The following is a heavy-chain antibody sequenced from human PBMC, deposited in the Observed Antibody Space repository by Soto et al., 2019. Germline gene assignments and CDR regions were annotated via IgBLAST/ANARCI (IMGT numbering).Heavy chain of an antibody. CDR1: GGSISSGGYS. J-gene: IGHJ4*02. D-gene: IGHD4-17*01. Sequence: SETLSLTCAVSGGSISSGGYSWSWIRQPPGKGLEWIGYIYHSGSTYYNPSLKSRVTISVDRSKNQFSLKLSSVTAADTAVYYCARHETLHGDYDDSGQGTLVTVSS. CDR2: IYHSGST. V-gene: IGHV4-30-2*01. CDR3: ARHETLHGDYDD.